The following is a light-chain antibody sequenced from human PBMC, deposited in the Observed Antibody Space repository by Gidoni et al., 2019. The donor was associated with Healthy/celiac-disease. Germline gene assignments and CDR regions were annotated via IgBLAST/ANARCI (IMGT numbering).Light chain of an antibody. CDR2: WAS. CDR3: QQYFTAPRT. CDR1: QSVLYSSNNKNF. Sequence: DIVMTQSPDSLAVSLGKSATINCKSSQSVLYSSNNKNFLAWYQQKPGQPPKQLICWASTRESGVPDRCSGSGSGTDFTLTISSLQTEDVAVYYCQQYFTAPRTFXQXTKVEIK. V-gene: IGKV4-1*01. J-gene: IGKJ1*01.